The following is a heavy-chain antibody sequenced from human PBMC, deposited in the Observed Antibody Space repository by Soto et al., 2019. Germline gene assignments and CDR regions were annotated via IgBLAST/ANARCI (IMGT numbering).Heavy chain of an antibody. CDR1: GFTFSTYS. CDR2: ISGRSNTI. Sequence: GGSLRLSCVSSGFTFSTYSMNWVRQAPGKGLEWLSYISGRSNTIYYADSLKGRFTISRDNANNLLYLQMNSLRDEDTAVYYCARGNTWTGDIWGQGATVTVSS. J-gene: IGHJ3*02. V-gene: IGHV3-48*02. D-gene: IGHD1-1*01. CDR3: ARGNTWTGDI.